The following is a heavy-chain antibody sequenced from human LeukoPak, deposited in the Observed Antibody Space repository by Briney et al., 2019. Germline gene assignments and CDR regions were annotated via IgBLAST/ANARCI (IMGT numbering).Heavy chain of an antibody. J-gene: IGHJ4*02. D-gene: IGHD3-3*01. CDR2: IYYSGST. CDR3: ARVPGITIFGVVPPYYFDY. V-gene: IGHV4-31*03. Sequence: SETLSLTCTVSGGSISSGGYYWSWIRQHPGKGLEWIVYIYYSGSTYYNPSLKSRVTISVDTSKNQFSLKLSSVTAADTAVYYCARVPGITIFGVVPPYYFDYWGQGTLVTVSS. CDR1: GGSISSGGYY.